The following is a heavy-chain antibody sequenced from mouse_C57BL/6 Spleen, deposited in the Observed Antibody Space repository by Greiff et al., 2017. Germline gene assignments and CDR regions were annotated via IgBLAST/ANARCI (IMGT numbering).Heavy chain of an antibody. CDR2: IYPSDSET. J-gene: IGHJ4*01. CDR1: GYTFTSYW. V-gene: IGHV1-61*01. Sequence: QVQLQQPGAELVRPGSSVKLSCKASGYTFTSYWMDWVKQRPGLGLEWIGNIYPSDSETHYNQKFKDKATLTVDKSSSTAYMQLSSLTSEDSAVYYYARRECYYAMDDWGQGTSVTVSS. CDR3: ARRECYYAMDD.